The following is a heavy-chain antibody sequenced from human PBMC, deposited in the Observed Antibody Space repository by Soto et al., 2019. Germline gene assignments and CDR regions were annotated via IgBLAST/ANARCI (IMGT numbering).Heavy chain of an antibody. V-gene: IGHV3-23*01. J-gene: IGHJ4*02. D-gene: IGHD6-25*01. CDR1: GFTFSSYA. CDR2: ISGSGGST. CDR3: AKYGAAGPLTNCFDY. Sequence: PGGSLRLSCAASGFTFSSYAMSWVRQAPGKGLEWVSAISGSGGSTYYADSVKGRFTISRDNSKNTLYPQMNSLRAEDTAVYYCAKYGAAGPLTNCFDYWGQGTLVTVSS.